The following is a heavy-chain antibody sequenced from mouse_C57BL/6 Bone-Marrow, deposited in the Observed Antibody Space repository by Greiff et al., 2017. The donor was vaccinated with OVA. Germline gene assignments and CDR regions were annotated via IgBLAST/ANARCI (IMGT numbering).Heavy chain of an antibody. Sequence: EVKLQESGEGLVKPGGSLKLSCAASGFTFSSYAMSWVRQTPEKRLEWVAYISSGGDYIYYADTVKGRFTISRDNARNTLYLQMSSLKSEDTAMYYCTREGDWAYAMDYGGQGTSVTVSS. J-gene: IGHJ4*01. CDR2: ISSGGDYI. D-gene: IGHD4-1*01. V-gene: IGHV5-9-1*02. CDR3: TREGDWAYAMDY. CDR1: GFTFSSYA.